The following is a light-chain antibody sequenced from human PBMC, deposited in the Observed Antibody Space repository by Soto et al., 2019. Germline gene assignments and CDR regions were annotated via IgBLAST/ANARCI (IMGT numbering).Light chain of an antibody. CDR1: QSVSSN. Sequence: EIVMTQSPATLSVSPGERATLSCRASQSVSSNLAWYQQKTGQAPRLLIYGASTRATGIPARFSGSGSGTEFTLTISSLQSEDFAVYYCQQYNNWPGTFGGGTKVEIK. CDR3: QQYNNWPGT. V-gene: IGKV3-15*01. J-gene: IGKJ4*01. CDR2: GAS.